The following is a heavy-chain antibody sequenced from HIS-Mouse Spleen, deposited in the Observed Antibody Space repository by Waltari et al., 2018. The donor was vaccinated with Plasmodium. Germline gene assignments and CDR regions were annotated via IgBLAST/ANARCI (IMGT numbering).Heavy chain of an antibody. V-gene: IGHV3-7*01. CDR1: GCPFSSYW. CDR3: ASSWYWYFDL. Sequence: EVQLVESGGGLVQPGGCLRLSCAPSGCPFSSYWMRWVRQAPGKGLEWVANIKQDGSEKYYVDSVKGRFTISRDNAKNSLYLQMNSLRAEDTAVYYCASSWYWYFDLWGRGTLVTVSS. CDR2: IKQDGSEK. D-gene: IGHD6-13*01. J-gene: IGHJ2*01.